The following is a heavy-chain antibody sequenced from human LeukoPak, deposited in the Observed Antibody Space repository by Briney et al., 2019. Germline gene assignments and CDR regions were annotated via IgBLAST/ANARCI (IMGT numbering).Heavy chain of an antibody. Sequence: GGSLRLSCAASGFTFSSYAMSRVRQAPGKGLEWVSAISGSGGSTYYADSVKGRFTISRDNSKNTLYLQMNSLRAEDTAVYYCAKEMIVVVPAAIYPFDYWGQGTLVTVSS. CDR3: AKEMIVVVPAAIYPFDY. V-gene: IGHV3-23*01. J-gene: IGHJ4*02. CDR1: GFTFSSYA. D-gene: IGHD2-2*02. CDR2: ISGSGGST.